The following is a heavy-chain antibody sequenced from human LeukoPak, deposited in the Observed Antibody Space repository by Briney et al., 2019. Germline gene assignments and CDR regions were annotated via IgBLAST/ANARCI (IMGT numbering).Heavy chain of an antibody. CDR1: GASINTHY. CDR3: ARLGGVYGGLLDY. J-gene: IGHJ4*02. CDR2: IYISGST. Sequence: SETLSLTCSVSGASINTHYWTWIRQPAGKGLEWIGRIYISGSTNYSPSLMSRVTMSVDTSKNQFSLNLSSVTAADTAVYFCARLGGVYGGLLDYWGQGTLVTVSS. D-gene: IGHD4-23*01. V-gene: IGHV4-4*07.